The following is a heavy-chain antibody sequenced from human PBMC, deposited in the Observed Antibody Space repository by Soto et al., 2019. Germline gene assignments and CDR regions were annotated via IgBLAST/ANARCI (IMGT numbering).Heavy chain of an antibody. V-gene: IGHV5-51*01. D-gene: IGHD6-19*01. CDR1: GYSFTSYW. Sequence: GESLKISCKGSGYSFTSYWIGWVRQMPGKGLEWMGIIYPGDSDTKYSPSFQGHVTIAADKSISTAYLQWSSLKASDTAMYYCARKPAYSSGWYAFDIWGQGTMVTVSS. CDR2: IYPGDSDT. CDR3: ARKPAYSSGWYAFDI. J-gene: IGHJ3*02.